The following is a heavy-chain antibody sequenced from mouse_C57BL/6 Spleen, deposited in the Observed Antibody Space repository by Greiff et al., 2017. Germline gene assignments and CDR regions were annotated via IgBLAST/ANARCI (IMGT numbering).Heavy chain of an antibody. D-gene: IGHD2-3*01. V-gene: IGHV3-6*01. CDR2: ISYDGSN. CDR1: GYSITSGYY. Sequence: DVQLQESGPGLVKPSQSLSLTCSVTGYSITSGYYWNWIRQFPGNKLEWMGYISYDGSNNYNPSLKNRISIPRDTSKNQFFLKLNSVTTEDTATYYCARDGYYEDWYFDVWGTGTTVTVSS. CDR3: ARDGYYEDWYFDV. J-gene: IGHJ1*03.